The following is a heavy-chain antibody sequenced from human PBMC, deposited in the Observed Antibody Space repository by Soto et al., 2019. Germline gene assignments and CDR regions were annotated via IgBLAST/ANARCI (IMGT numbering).Heavy chain of an antibody. J-gene: IGHJ1*01. D-gene: IGHD1-26*01. CDR1: GGTFSSDV. CDR3: ARGGVATDVDYFQH. CDR2: IIPILGTT. V-gene: IGHV1-69*13. Sequence: SVKVSCKASGGTFSSDVMSWVRQAPGHGPEWMGAIIPILGTTQYAQKFQGRVTITAVGSTSTVYMELSSLRSEDTAVYFFARGGVATDVDYFQHWGQGTLVTVSS.